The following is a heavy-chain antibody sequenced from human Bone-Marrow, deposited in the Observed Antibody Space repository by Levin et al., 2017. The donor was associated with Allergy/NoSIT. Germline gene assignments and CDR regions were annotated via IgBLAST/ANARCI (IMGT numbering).Heavy chain of an antibody. CDR3: ARDKLTGNSIEAFGI. D-gene: IGHD1-20*01. CDR2: IWTDGTKK. CDR1: GFTFSSYS. V-gene: IGHV3-30-3*01. Sequence: GESLKISCAASGFTFSSYSIHWVRQAPGKGLEWVAVIWTDGTKKYYAESVKGRFTISRDNSKNTVYVQMDSLKVEDTAVYHCARDKLTGNSIEAFGIWGQGTMVTVSS. J-gene: IGHJ3*02.